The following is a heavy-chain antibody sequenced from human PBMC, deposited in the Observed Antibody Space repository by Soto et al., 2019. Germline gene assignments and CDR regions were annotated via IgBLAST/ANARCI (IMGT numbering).Heavy chain of an antibody. CDR1: GGSISNYY. CDR3: ARHSPHTAVIDN. V-gene: IGHV4-59*08. J-gene: IGHJ4*01. Sequence: PSETLSLTCTVSGGSISNYYWSWIRQPPGKGLEWIGYIYYSGSTNYNPSLKSRVTISVDTSKNQFSLKLSSVTAADTAVYYCARHSPHTAVIDNWGHGTLVTVS. CDR2: IYYSGST. D-gene: IGHD3-22*01.